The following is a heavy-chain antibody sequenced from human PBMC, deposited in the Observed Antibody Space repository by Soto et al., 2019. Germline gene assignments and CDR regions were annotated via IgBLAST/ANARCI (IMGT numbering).Heavy chain of an antibody. Sequence: EVQLLESGGGLVQPGGSLRLSCAASGFTFSSYAMSWVRQAPGKGLGWGSAISCSGGGTYYADSVKGRFTISRDNSKNTMHLQMNSLRVEDTAVYYCAKRESTSYYGSGNWYFDLWGRGTLVTVSS. CDR2: ISCSGGGT. V-gene: IGHV3-23*01. D-gene: IGHD3-10*01. CDR1: GFTFSSYA. J-gene: IGHJ2*01. CDR3: AKRESTSYYGSGNWYFDL.